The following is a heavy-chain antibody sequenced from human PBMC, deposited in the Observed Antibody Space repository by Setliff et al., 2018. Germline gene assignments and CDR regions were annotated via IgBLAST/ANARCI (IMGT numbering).Heavy chain of an antibody. D-gene: IGHD2-15*01. CDR3: ARTCSGSGCYAGLES. CDR2: IWHDGGNK. V-gene: IGHV3-33*08. CDR1: GFTFSNYR. J-gene: IGHJ4*02. Sequence: SLRLSCAASGFTFSNYRMHWVRQAPGKGLEWVAVIWHDGGNKYHADSVKGRFTISRDNSKNTLYVQMNSLRPEDTAVYYCARTCSGSGCYAGLESWGQGTPVTVSS.